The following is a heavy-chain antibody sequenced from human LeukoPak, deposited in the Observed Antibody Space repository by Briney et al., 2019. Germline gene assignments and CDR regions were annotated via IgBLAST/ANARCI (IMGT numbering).Heavy chain of an antibody. Sequence: PSQTLSLTCAISGDSVSSNSAPWNWIRQSPSRGLEWLGRTYYRSKWRNDYAVSVKSRITISPDTSKNQFSLQLNSVTPEDTAVYYCARGTGDSCKDWGLGTLVTVSS. D-gene: IGHD3-22*01. CDR2: TYYRSKWRN. V-gene: IGHV6-1*01. J-gene: IGHJ4*02. CDR1: GDSVSSNSAP. CDR3: ARGTGDSCKD.